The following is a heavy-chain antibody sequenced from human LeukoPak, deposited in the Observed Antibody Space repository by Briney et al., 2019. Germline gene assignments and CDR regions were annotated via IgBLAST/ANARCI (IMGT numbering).Heavy chain of an antibody. Sequence: PGGSLRLSCAASGFTFSTNSMNWVRQAPGKGLEWVSSISSGGSYIYYADSVKGRFTISRDNAKNSLYLQMNSLRAEDTAVYYCARVRGPQLSYFDYWGQGTLVTVSS. J-gene: IGHJ4*02. CDR2: ISSGGSYI. CDR3: ARVRGPQLSYFDY. D-gene: IGHD3-10*01. CDR1: GFTFSTNS. V-gene: IGHV3-21*01.